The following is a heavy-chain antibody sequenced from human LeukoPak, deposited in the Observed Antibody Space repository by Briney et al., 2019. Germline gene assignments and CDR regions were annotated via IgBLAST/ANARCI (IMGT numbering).Heavy chain of an antibody. CDR2: ISSSGSTI. J-gene: IGHJ4*02. CDR1: GFTFSSYE. V-gene: IGHV3-48*03. D-gene: IGHD6-6*01. CDR3: ARDGPYSSSVDY. Sequence: PGGSLRLSCAASGFTFSSYEMNWVRQAPGKGLEWVSYISSSGSTIYYADSVKGRFTISRDNAKNSLYLQMNSLRAEDTAVYYCARDGPYSSSVDYWGQGTLVTVSS.